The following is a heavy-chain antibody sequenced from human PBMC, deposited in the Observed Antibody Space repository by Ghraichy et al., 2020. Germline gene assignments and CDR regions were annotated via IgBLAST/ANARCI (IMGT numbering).Heavy chain of an antibody. Sequence: GSLRLSCAASGFTFNKHSMNWVRQAPGKGLEWVSYISSLSTYIYYADSVKGRFTVSRDNAKNSLYLQMNSLRAEDTAVYFCARGECSGGTCTNYYSDMDFRGQGSTVTVSS. V-gene: IGHV3-21*01. CDR3: ARGECSGGTCTNYYSDMDF. CDR2: ISSLSTYI. D-gene: IGHD2-15*01. J-gene: IGHJ6*02. CDR1: GFTFNKHS.